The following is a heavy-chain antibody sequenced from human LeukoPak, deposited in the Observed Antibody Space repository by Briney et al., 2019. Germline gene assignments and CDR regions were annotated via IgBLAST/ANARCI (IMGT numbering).Heavy chain of an antibody. Sequence: ASVKVSCKASGYTFTSYGISWVRQAPGQGLEWMGWISAYNGNTNYAQKLQGRVTMTTDTSTSTAYMELRSLRSEDTAVYYCATGSSGIVGATYDYWGQGTLVTVSS. CDR2: ISAYNGNT. J-gene: IGHJ4*02. CDR3: ATGSSGIVGATYDY. CDR1: GYTFTSYG. V-gene: IGHV1-18*01. D-gene: IGHD1-26*01.